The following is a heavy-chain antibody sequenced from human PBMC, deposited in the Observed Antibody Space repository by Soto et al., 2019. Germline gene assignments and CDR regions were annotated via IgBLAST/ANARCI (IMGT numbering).Heavy chain of an antibody. CDR2: IWYDGSNK. CDR1: GFSFSSYG. CDR3: ARAQYTGSYFDACDV. V-gene: IGHV3-33*03. D-gene: IGHD1-26*01. Sequence: PGGSLRLSCAASGFSFSSYGMHWVRQAPGKGLDWVAVIWYDGSNKYYAESVKGRFTISRDNSKNTLYVQMNSLTVEDTAVYYCARAQYTGSYFDACDVWGQGTMVT. J-gene: IGHJ3*01.